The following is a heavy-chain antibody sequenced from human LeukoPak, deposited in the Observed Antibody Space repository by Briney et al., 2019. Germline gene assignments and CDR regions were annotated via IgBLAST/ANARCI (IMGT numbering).Heavy chain of an antibody. CDR2: IIPIFGTT. Sequence: VKVSCKASGGTFSSYAISWVRQAPGQGLEWMGGIIPIFGTTNYAQKFQDRVTITADKSTSTAYMELSSLRSEDTAVYYCARVVGLTGYSSSWYSGYYYYMDVWGKGTTVTVSS. CDR1: GGTFSSYA. J-gene: IGHJ6*03. CDR3: ARVVGLTGYSSSWYSGYYYYMDV. V-gene: IGHV1-69*06. D-gene: IGHD6-13*01.